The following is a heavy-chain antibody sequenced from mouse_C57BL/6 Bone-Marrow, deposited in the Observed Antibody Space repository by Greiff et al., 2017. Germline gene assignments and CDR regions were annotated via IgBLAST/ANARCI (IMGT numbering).Heavy chain of an antibody. J-gene: IGHJ1*03. V-gene: IGHV5-6*01. CDR1: GFTFSSYG. CDR2: ISSGGSYT. Sequence: EVQLQESGGDLVKPGGSLKLSCAASGFTFSSYGMSWVRQTPDKRLEWVATISSGGSYTYYPDSVKGRFTISRDNAKSTLYLQMSSLKAEDTAMYYCARHKTTVVARSYWYFDVWGTGTTVTVSS. CDR3: ARHKTTVVARSYWYFDV. D-gene: IGHD1-1*01.